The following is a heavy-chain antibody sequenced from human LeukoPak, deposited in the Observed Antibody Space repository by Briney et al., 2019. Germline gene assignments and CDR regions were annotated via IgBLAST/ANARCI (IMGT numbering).Heavy chain of an antibody. CDR2: IYYGGSA. CDR3: ARHGSSYSFDY. Sequence: SETLSLSCTVSGGSVGSYYWSWIRQSPGKGLEWSGYIYYGGSANYNPSLKSRATISIDRSKNQFSLKLSSLTAADTAVYYCARHGSSYSFDYWGQGTLVTVSS. CDR1: GGSVGSYY. D-gene: IGHD6-13*01. V-gene: IGHV4-59*08. J-gene: IGHJ4*02.